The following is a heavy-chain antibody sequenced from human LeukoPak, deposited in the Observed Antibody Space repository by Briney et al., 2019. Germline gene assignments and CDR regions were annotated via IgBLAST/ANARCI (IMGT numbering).Heavy chain of an antibody. V-gene: IGHV3-11*01. D-gene: IGHD6-13*01. J-gene: IGHJ4*02. CDR2: ISSSGSTI. CDR3: AKELSSWLTFDY. CDR1: GFTFSDYY. Sequence: GGSLRLSCAASGFTFSDYYMSWIRQAPGKGLEWVSYISSSGSTIYYADSVKGRFTISRDNAKNSLYLQMNSLRAEDTAVYYCAKELSSWLTFDYWGQGTLVTVSS.